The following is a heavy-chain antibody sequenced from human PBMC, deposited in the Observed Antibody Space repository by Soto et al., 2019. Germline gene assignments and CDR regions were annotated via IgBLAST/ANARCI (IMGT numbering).Heavy chain of an antibody. CDR1: GGSFSGYY. J-gene: IGHJ6*03. Sequence: QVQLQQWGAGLLKPSETLSLTCAVYGGSFSGYYWSWIRQPPGKGLEWIGEINHSGSTNYNPSLKSRVTISVDTSKNQFSLKLSSVTAADTAVYYCARGRVLRFLEWSDYRKYYYMDVWGKGTTVTVSS. CDR3: ARGRVLRFLEWSDYRKYYYMDV. CDR2: INHSGST. V-gene: IGHV4-34*01. D-gene: IGHD3-3*01.